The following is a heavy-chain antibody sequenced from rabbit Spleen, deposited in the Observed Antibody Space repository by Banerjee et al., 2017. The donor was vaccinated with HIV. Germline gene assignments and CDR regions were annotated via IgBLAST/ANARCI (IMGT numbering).Heavy chain of an antibody. J-gene: IGHJ4*01. Sequence: QSLEESGGGLVKPGASLTLTCKASGFSFNSGYDMCWVRQAPGKGLEWIACVYAGSSGSTYSATWAKGRFTISRTSSTTVTLRMTSLTAADTATYFCARDYVASVPGWYLDLWGQGTLVTVS. CDR1: GFSFNSGYD. V-gene: IGHV1S40*01. D-gene: IGHD7-1*01. CDR3: ARDYVASVPGWYLDL. CDR2: VYAGSSGST.